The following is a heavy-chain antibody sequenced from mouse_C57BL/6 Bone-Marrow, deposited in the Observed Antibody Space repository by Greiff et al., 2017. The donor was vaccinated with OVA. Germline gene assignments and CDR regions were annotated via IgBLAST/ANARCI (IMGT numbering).Heavy chain of an antibody. Sequence: VKLMESGPGLVAPSQSLSITCTVSGFSLTSYGVHWVRQPPGKGLEWLVVIWSDGSTTYNSALKSRLSISKDNSKSQVFLKMNSLQTDDTAMYYCARQEDYYGSSLMDYWGQGTSVTVSS. D-gene: IGHD1-1*01. CDR2: IWSDGST. CDR1: GFSLTSYG. J-gene: IGHJ4*01. CDR3: ARQEDYYGSSLMDY. V-gene: IGHV2-6-1*01.